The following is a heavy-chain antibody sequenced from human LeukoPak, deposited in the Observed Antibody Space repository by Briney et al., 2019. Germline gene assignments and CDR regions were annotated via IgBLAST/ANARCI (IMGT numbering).Heavy chain of an antibody. CDR1: GFTFSSYS. V-gene: IGHV3-48*01. CDR2: ISSSSSTI. Sequence: PGGSLRLSCAASGFTFSSYSMNWVRQAPGKGLEWVSYISSSSSTIYYADSVRARFSISRDDSKNTLSLQMNSLRAEDTAVYYCAIGHYRNIPGWGQGTLVTVSS. D-gene: IGHD1/OR15-1a*01. CDR3: AIGHYRNIPG. J-gene: IGHJ4*02.